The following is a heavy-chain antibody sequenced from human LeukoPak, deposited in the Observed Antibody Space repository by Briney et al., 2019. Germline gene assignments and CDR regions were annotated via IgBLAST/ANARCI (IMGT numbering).Heavy chain of an antibody. J-gene: IGHJ4*02. D-gene: IGHD2-2*01. Sequence: GASVKVSCKASGYTFTTYDINWVRQAPGQGLGWMGWISAYNGNTNYAQKLQGRVTMTTDTSTSTAYMELRSLRSDDTAVYYCARGYCGSTSCFNFDYWGQGTLVTVSS. CDR3: ARGYCGSTSCFNFDY. CDR2: ISAYNGNT. CDR1: GYTFTTYD. V-gene: IGHV1-18*01.